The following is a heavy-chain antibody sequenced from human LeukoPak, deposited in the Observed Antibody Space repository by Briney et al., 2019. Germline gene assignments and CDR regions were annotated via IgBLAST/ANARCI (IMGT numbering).Heavy chain of an antibody. V-gene: IGHV3-48*01. Sequence: GGSLRLSCAASGFTFSSYSMNWVRQAPGKGLEWVSYISSSSSTIYYADSVKGRFTISRDNAKNSLYLQMNSLRAEDTAVYYCARETAVVVRAFDIWGQGTMVTVSS. CDR1: GFTFSSYS. J-gene: IGHJ3*02. D-gene: IGHD2-2*01. CDR2: ISSSSSTI. CDR3: ARETAVVVRAFDI.